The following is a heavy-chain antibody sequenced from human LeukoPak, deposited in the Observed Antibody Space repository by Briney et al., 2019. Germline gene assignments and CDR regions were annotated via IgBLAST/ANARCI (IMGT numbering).Heavy chain of an antibody. J-gene: IGHJ4*02. CDR2: ISAGGGTI. CDR3: ANLGNWNDVRDY. D-gene: IGHD1-20*01. Sequence: GGSLRLSCAASGFTFISYAMTWVRQAPGKGLEWVPAISAGGGTILYADSVKGRFTISRDNSKNTLYLQMNSLRAEDTAVYYCANLGNWNDVRDYWGQGTLVTVSS. CDR1: GFTFISYA. V-gene: IGHV3-23*01.